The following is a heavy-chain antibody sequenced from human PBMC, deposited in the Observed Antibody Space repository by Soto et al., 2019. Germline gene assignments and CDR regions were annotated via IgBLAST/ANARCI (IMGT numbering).Heavy chain of an antibody. Sequence: GGSLRLSCAASGFTFSSYAMHWVRQAPGKGLEWVAVISYDGSNKYYADSVKGRFTISRDNSKNTLYLQMNSLRAEDTAVYYCARVFVRGGSSQIGYFQHWGQGTLVTVSS. V-gene: IGHV3-30-3*01. CDR1: GFTFSSYA. CDR2: ISYDGSNK. D-gene: IGHD1-26*01. CDR3: ARVFVRGGSSQIGYFQH. J-gene: IGHJ1*01.